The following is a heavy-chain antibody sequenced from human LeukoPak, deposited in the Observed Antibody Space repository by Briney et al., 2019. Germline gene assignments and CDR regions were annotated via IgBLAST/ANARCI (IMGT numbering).Heavy chain of an antibody. D-gene: IGHD6-13*01. CDR2: IYYSGST. CDR1: GGSISSYY. V-gene: IGHV4-59*01. J-gene: IGHJ6*03. Sequence: SETLSLTCTVSGGSISSYYWSWIRQPPGKGLEWIGYIYYSGSTNYNPSLKSRVTISVDTSKNQFSLELSSVTAADTAVYYCARVGSSSWRDYYYYYMDVWGKGTTVTVSS. CDR3: ARVGSSSWRDYYYYYMDV.